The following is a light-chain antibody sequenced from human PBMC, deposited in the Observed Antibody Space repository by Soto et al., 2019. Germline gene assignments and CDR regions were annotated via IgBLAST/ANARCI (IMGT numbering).Light chain of an antibody. CDR1: QSVLYNSNNYNY. Sequence: DFVMTQSPDSLAMSPGETATINCKSSQSVLYNSNNYNYLAWYQQKPGQPPKLLITSASTREPGVSGRFSGSGFATDFTLTISILRSEDVAVYYCQQYYDTPLTFGGGTKVDIK. J-gene: IGKJ4*01. CDR2: SAS. V-gene: IGKV4-1*01. CDR3: QQYYDTPLT.